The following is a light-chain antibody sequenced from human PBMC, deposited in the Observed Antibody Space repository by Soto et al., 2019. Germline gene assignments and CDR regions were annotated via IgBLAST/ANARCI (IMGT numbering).Light chain of an antibody. CDR2: DVS. J-gene: IGLJ1*01. CDR1: SSDVGGYNY. Sequence: QSALTQPRSVSGSPGQSVTITCTGTSSDVGGYNYVSWYQQHPGKAPKLMIYDVSERPSGVPDRFSGSKSGNTASLTISWLQAEDEADYYCCSYAGRYVFGTGTKLTVL. V-gene: IGLV2-11*01. CDR3: CSYAGRYV.